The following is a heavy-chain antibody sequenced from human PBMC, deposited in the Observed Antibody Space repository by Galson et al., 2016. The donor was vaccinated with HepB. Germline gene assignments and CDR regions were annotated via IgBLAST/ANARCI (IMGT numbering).Heavy chain of an antibody. Sequence: SETLSLTCAVSGASFTRNNWWSWVRQSPGKGLEWIGEIDYSGITNYYPSLKSRVTISTDKSRNQFSLELSSVTPADTAVYFWARKRITVIGDDWGQGALVTVSP. V-gene: IGHV4-4*02. J-gene: IGHJ4*02. CDR1: GASFTRNNW. CDR3: ARKRITVIGDD. D-gene: IGHD2-21*01. CDR2: IDYSGIT.